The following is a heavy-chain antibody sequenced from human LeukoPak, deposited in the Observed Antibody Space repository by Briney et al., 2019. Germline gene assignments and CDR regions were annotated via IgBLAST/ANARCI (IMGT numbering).Heavy chain of an antibody. CDR2: FSAYNGNT. CDR1: GYTFTSYG. Sequence: ASVKGSCKASGYTFTSYGISWVRQAPGQGLELMGWFSAYNGNTNYAQKFQGRVTMTTDTSTSTAYMELRTLRSDDTAVYYRARRTKDIVVVVAATVEYYFDYWGQGTLVTVSS. CDR3: ARRTKDIVVVVAATVEYYFDY. J-gene: IGHJ4*02. D-gene: IGHD2-15*01. V-gene: IGHV1-18*01.